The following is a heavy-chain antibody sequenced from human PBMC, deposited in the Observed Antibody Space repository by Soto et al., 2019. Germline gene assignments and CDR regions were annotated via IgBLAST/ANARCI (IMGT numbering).Heavy chain of an antibody. CDR1: GFTVSSNY. D-gene: IGHD2-2*01. Sequence: PGGSLRLSCAASGFTVSSNYMSWVRQAPGKGLEWVSVIYSGGSTYYADSVKGRFTISRDNSKNTLYLQMNSLRAEDTAVYYCARGRGVPAATHLFSNWFDPWGQGTLVTVSS. V-gene: IGHV3-53*01. J-gene: IGHJ5*02. CDR2: IYSGGST. CDR3: ARGRGVPAATHLFSNWFDP.